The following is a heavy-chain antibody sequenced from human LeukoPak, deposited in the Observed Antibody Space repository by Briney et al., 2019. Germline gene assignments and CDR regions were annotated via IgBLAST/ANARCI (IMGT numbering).Heavy chain of an antibody. Sequence: NPSETLSLTCTVSGGSISSYYWSWIRQPPGKGLEWIGYIYYSGSTNYNPSLKSRVTISVDTSKNQFSLKLSSVTAADTAVYYCARNRIGCSYRYFDYWGQGTLVTVSS. CDR3: ARNRIGCSYRYFDY. V-gene: IGHV4-59*08. CDR2: IYYSGST. CDR1: GGSISSYY. D-gene: IGHD5-18*01. J-gene: IGHJ4*02.